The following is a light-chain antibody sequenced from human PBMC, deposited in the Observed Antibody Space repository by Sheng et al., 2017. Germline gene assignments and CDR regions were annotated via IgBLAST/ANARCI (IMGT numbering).Light chain of an antibody. CDR3: QSYDNDYWV. CDR1: GGTIAANY. CDR2: DDR. J-gene: IGLJ3*02. Sequence: LMLTQHHSVSESPGKTVTISCAGSGGTIAANYVQWYQQRPGSAPTVVIFDDRQRPSGVHDRFSASIDGSSNSASLTISGLQTEDEADYYCQSYDNDYWVFGGGTRLTVL. V-gene: IGLV6-57*02.